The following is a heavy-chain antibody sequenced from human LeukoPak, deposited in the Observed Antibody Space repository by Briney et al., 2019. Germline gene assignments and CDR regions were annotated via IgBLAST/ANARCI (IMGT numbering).Heavy chain of an antibody. CDR1: GFTFSSYS. V-gene: IGHV3-21*01. J-gene: IGHJ3*02. D-gene: IGHD3-10*01. CDR3: ARGKTYYYGSGSYGDAFDI. CDR2: ISSSSSYI. Sequence: GGSLRLSCAASGFTFSSYSMNWVRQAPGKGLEWVSSISSSSSYIYYADSVKGRFTISRDNAKNSLYLQMNSLRAEDTAVYYCARGKTYYYGSGSYGDAFDIWGQGTMVTVSS.